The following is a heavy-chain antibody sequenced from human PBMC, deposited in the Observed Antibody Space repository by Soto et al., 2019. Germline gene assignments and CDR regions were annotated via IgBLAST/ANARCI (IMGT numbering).Heavy chain of an antibody. V-gene: IGHV3-30*18. CDR2: ISYDGSNK. CDR1: GFTFSSYD. D-gene: IGHD1-26*01. CDR3: AKGMGFGY. J-gene: IGHJ4*02. Sequence: QVQLVESGGGVVQPGRSLRLSCAASGFTFSSYDMHWVRQAPGKGLEWVAVISYDGSNKYYADSVKGRFTISRDNSKNTLYLQMNCLRAEDTAVYYCAKGMGFGYWGQRTIVTVSS.